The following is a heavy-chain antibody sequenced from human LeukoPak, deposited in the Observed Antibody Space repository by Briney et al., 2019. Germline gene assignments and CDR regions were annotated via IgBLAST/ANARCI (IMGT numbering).Heavy chain of an antibody. Sequence: ASVKVSCKASGYTFTSYYMHWVRQAPGQGLEWMGIINPSGGSTSYAQKFQGRVTMSRDTSTSTVYMELSSLRSEDTAVYYCARVLTGAWKYYYGMDVWGQGTTVTVSS. D-gene: IGHD7-27*01. J-gene: IGHJ6*02. CDR3: ARVLTGAWKYYYGMDV. CDR1: GYTFTSYY. V-gene: IGHV1-46*01. CDR2: INPSGGST.